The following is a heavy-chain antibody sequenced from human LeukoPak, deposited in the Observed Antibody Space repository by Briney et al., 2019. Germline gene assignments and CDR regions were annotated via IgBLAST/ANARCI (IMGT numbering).Heavy chain of an antibody. CDR3: ATRSGDFWSGYEN. V-gene: IGHV1-18*01. Sequence: GASVKVSCKASGYTFTSYGISWVRQAPGQGLEWMGWISAYNGNTNYAQKFQGRVTMTEETATDTAYMELTSLRSEDTALYYCATRSGDFWSGYENWGQGTLVTVSS. J-gene: IGHJ4*02. D-gene: IGHD3-3*01. CDR2: ISAYNGNT. CDR1: GYTFTSYG.